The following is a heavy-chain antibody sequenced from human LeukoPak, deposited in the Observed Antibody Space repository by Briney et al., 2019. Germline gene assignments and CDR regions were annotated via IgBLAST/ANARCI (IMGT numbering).Heavy chain of an antibody. CDR2: GDHNGGT. J-gene: IGHJ3*02. Sequence: SETLSLTCAVYGGSLKGYYWSWIRQSPGKGLEWIGEGDHNGGTKYNPSLKSRVTISVDTSKNQFSLKLSSVTAADTAVYYCARHRSSTSCYKGIRGYSGCGAFDIWGQGTMVTVSS. CDR1: GGSLKGYY. CDR3: ARHRSSTSCYKGIRGYSGCGAFDI. D-gene: IGHD2-2*02. V-gene: IGHV4-34*01.